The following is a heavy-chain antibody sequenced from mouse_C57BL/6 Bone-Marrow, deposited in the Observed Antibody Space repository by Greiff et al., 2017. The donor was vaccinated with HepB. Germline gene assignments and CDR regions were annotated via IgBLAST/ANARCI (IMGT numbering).Heavy chain of an antibody. Sequence: VQLKQSGAELVRPGASVKLSCTASGFNIKDDYMHWVKQRPEQGLEWIGWIDPENGDTEYASKFQGKATITADTSSNTAYLQLSSLTSEDTAVYYCTTFFDRYFDYWGQGTTLTVSS. J-gene: IGHJ2*01. CDR3: TTFFDRYFDY. CDR1: GFNIKDDY. CDR2: IDPENGDT. V-gene: IGHV14-4*01.